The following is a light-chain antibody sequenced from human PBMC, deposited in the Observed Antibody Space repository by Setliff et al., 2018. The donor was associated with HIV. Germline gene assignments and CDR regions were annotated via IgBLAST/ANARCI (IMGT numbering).Light chain of an antibody. CDR2: EVN. Sequence: QSALTQPASVSGPPGQSITISCTGTGTDVGYYDLVSWYQQHPGKAPKFLMFEVNKRPTGVSDRFSGSKSGNTASLTISGLQAEDEAVYYCCSYAGLDTYVFGSGTKVT. J-gene: IGLJ1*01. CDR1: GTDVGYYDL. CDR3: CSYAGLDTYV. V-gene: IGLV2-23*02.